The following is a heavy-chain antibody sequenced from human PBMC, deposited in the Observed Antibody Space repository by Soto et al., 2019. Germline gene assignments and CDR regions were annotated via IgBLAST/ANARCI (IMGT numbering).Heavy chain of an antibody. J-gene: IGHJ4*02. CDR1: GDTFSSYA. D-gene: IGHD3-22*01. CDR2: IIPIFGTA. Sequence: ASVKVSCKASGDTFSSYAISWVRQAPGQGLEWMGGIIPIFGTANYAQKFQGRVTITADESTSTAYMELSSLRSEDTAVYYCARDLGNYDSSGYYPQGFDYWGQGTLVTVSS. V-gene: IGHV1-69*13. CDR3: ARDLGNYDSSGYYPQGFDY.